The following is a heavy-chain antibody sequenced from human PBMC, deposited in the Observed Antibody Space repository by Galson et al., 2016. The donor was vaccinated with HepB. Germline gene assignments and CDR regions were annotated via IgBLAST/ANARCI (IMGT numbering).Heavy chain of an antibody. V-gene: IGHV3-7*01. CDR1: GFTFSSSW. J-gene: IGHJ4*02. Sequence: SLRLSCADSGFTFSSSWMNWVRQAPGKGLEWVANINQDGSEKHYVDSVKGRFTISRDNAKNTLYLQMDSLRAEDTAVYYCAREGVLWSQGGGFDFWGQGTLVTVSS. CDR3: AREGVLWSQGGGFDF. CDR2: INQDGSEK. D-gene: IGHD3-16*01.